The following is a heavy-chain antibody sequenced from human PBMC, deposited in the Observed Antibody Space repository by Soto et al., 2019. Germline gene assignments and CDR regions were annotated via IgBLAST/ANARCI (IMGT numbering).Heavy chain of an antibody. CDR2: IYYSGST. CDR3: ARVPHSIAAVGTYYFDY. J-gene: IGHJ4*02. V-gene: IGHV4-31*01. D-gene: IGHD6-13*01. Sequence: QVQLQESGPGLVKPSQTLSLTCTVSGGSISSGGYYWSWIRQHPGKGLEWIGYIYYSGSTYYNPSLKSPVTISVDTAKNQFSLKLSSVTAADTAVYYCARVPHSIAAVGTYYFDYWGQGTLITVSS. CDR1: GGSISSGGYY.